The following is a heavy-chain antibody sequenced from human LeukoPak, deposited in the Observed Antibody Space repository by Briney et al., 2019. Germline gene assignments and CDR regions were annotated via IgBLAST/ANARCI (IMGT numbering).Heavy chain of an antibody. Sequence: AGGSLRLSCAASGFTFSSYAMSWVRQAPGKGLEWVSAISGSGGSTYYADSVKGRFTISRDNSKNTLYLQMNSLRSEDTAVYYCARDWGTSSLYLVSWGQGTLVTVSS. J-gene: IGHJ4*02. CDR2: ISGSGGST. D-gene: IGHD6-6*01. CDR1: GFTFSSYA. CDR3: ARDWGTSSLYLVS. V-gene: IGHV3-23*01.